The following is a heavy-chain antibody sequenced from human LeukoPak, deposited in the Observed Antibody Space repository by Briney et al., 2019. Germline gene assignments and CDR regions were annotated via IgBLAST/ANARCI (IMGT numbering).Heavy chain of an antibody. J-gene: IGHJ3*02. D-gene: IGHD6-19*01. Sequence: PGGSLRLSCAASGFTFSSYSMNWVRQAPGKGLEWVSSISSSSSYIYYADSVKGRFTISRDNAKNSLYLQMNSLRAEDTAVYYCARVVSGPDAFDIWGQGTMVTVSS. CDR2: ISSSSSYI. CDR1: GFTFSSYS. CDR3: ARVVSGPDAFDI. V-gene: IGHV3-21*01.